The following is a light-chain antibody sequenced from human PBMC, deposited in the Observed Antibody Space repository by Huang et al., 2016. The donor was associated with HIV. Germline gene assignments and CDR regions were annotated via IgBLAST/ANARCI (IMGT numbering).Light chain of an antibody. CDR2: DAS. V-gene: IGKV1D-13*01. CDR3: QQFNNYLT. J-gene: IGKJ5*01. CDR1: QGISSA. Sequence: GDRVTITCRASQGISSALAWYQQKPGKAPKLLIYDASSLESGVPSRFSCSGSGTDFTLTISSLQPEDFATYYCQQFNNYLTFGQGTRLEIK.